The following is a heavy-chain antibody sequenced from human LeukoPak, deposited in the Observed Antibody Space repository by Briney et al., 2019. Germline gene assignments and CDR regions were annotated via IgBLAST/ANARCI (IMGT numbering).Heavy chain of an antibody. Sequence: SETLSLTCSVSGGSISSYYWSWIRQPPGKGLEWIGYIYYSGSTNYNPSLKSRVTISVDTSKNQFSLKLSSVTAADTAVYYCARHDFWSGYYDYWGQGTLVTVSS. J-gene: IGHJ4*02. CDR1: GGSISSYY. D-gene: IGHD3-3*01. CDR2: IYYSGST. V-gene: IGHV4-59*01. CDR3: ARHDFWSGYYDY.